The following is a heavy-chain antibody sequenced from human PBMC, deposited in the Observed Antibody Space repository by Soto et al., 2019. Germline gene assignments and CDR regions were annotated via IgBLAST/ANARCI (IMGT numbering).Heavy chain of an antibody. J-gene: IGHJ4*02. D-gene: IGHD2-21*02. Sequence: ASVKVSCKASGYTFISYGISWVRQAPGQGLEWMGWISAYNGNTIYAQKVQGRVTMTTDTSTRTAYMELRSLRSDDTAVYYCVRDHVVVTAKVDYWGQGTLVTVSS. CDR2: ISAYNGNT. CDR1: GYTFISYG. CDR3: VRDHVVVTAKVDY. V-gene: IGHV1-18*01.